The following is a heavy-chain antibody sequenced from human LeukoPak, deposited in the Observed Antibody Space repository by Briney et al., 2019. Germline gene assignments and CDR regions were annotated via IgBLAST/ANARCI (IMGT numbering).Heavy chain of an antibody. J-gene: IGHJ4*02. CDR2: IRNDGSNK. CDR1: GFTFGSYG. CDR3: AQDLAHIRFDN. Sequence: PGGSLRLSCAASGFTFGSYGMHWVRQAPGKGLEWVTFIRNDGSNKYYADSVKGRFTISRDNSKNTVYLQMDSLRFEDAAVYYCAQDLAHIRFDNWGQGTLVTVSS. V-gene: IGHV3-30*02.